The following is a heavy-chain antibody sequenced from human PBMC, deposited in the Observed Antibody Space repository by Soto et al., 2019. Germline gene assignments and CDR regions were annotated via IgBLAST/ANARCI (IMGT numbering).Heavy chain of an antibody. V-gene: IGHV4-59*08. D-gene: IGHD6-13*01. CDR3: ARLEQPIEHAFDI. Sequence: SETLSLTCTVSGGSISSYYWSWIRQPPGKGLEWIGYIYYSGSTNYNPSLKSRVTISVDTSKNQFSLKLSSVTAADTAVYYCARLEQPIEHAFDIWGQGTMVTVSS. CDR2: IYYSGST. J-gene: IGHJ3*02. CDR1: GGSISSYY.